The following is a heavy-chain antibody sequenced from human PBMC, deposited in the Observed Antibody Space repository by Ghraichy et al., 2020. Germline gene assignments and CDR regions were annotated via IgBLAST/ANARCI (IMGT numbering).Heavy chain of an antibody. J-gene: IGHJ5*02. CDR3: ARCRGYDFHWFDP. Sequence: SETLSLTCTVSGGSISSYYWSWIRQPPGKGLEWIGYIYYSGSTNYNPSLKSRVTISVDTSKNQFSLKLSSVTAADTAVYYCARCRGYDFHWFDPWGQGTLVTVSS. V-gene: IGHV4-59*01. CDR1: GGSISSYY. CDR2: IYYSGST. D-gene: IGHD5-12*01.